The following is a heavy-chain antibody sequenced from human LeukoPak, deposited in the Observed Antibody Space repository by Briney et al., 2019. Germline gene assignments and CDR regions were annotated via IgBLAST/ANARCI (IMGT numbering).Heavy chain of an antibody. Sequence: GGSLTLSCAASGFTFSSYAMSWVRQAPGKGLEWVSAISGSGGSTYYADSVKGRFTISRDNSKNTLYLQMNSLRAEDTAVYYCAKADSSGYYYGNAFDIWGQGTMVTVSS. D-gene: IGHD3-22*01. J-gene: IGHJ3*02. V-gene: IGHV3-23*01. CDR2: ISGSGGST. CDR1: GFTFSSYA. CDR3: AKADSSGYYYGNAFDI.